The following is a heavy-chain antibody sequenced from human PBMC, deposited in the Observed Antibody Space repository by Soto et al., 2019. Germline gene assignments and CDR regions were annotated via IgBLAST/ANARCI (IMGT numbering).Heavy chain of an antibody. CDR1: GYIFTNFY. Sequence: QVQLVQPGAEVKKPGASVKFSCKASGYIFTNFYIHWVRQAPGQGLEWIGIINPNCGSTNYAKNFQGRVTMTRDTSTSTVYMALSSLRSEDTAVYYCTRGLASGDYWGQGTLITVSS. V-gene: IGHV1-46*03. CDR2: INPNCGST. J-gene: IGHJ4*02. CDR3: TRGLASGDY. D-gene: IGHD6-6*01.